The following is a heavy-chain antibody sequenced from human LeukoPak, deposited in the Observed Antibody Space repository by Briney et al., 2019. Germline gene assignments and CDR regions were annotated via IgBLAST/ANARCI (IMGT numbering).Heavy chain of an antibody. CDR3: AKARYDGEVMIAATDY. J-gene: IGHJ4*02. D-gene: IGHD2-15*01. CDR1: GFTFSSYA. Sequence: GGSLRLSCAASGFTFSSYAMSWVRQASGKGLEWVAFISYDGSNKYYADSVKGRFTISRDNSKNTLYLQMNNLRADDTAVYYCAKARYDGEVMIAATDYWGQGTLVTVSS. V-gene: IGHV3-30*18. CDR2: ISYDGSNK.